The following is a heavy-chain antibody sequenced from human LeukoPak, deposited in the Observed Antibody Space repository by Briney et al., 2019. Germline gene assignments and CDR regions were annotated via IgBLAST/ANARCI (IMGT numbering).Heavy chain of an antibody. V-gene: IGHV3-11*06. CDR2: ISSSSSCT. CDR3: AIGYCSSTSCYVFDFDI. Sequence: PGGSLRLSCAASGFTFSNYYMSWIRQAPGKGLEWVSSISSSSSCTNYADSVKGRFTISRDNAKNPLYLQMSSLRAEDTALYYCAIGYCSSTSCYVFDFDIWGQGTMVTVSS. D-gene: IGHD2-2*01. J-gene: IGHJ3*02. CDR1: GFTFSNYY.